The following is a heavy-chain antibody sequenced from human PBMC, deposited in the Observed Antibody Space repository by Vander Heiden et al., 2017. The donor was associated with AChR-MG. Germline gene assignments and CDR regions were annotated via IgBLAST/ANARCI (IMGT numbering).Heavy chain of an antibody. D-gene: IGHD1-26*01. V-gene: IGHV3-23*01. CDR3: AKDPVGDYYHYYYMDV. CDR2: ISGSGGST. Sequence: EVQLLESGGGLVQPGGSLRLSCAASGFTFSSYAMSWVRQAPGKGLEWVSAISGSGGSTYYADSVKGRLTISRDNSKNTLYLQMNSLRAEDTAVYYCAKDPVGDYYHYYYMDVWGKGTTVTVSS. J-gene: IGHJ6*03. CDR1: GFTFSSYA.